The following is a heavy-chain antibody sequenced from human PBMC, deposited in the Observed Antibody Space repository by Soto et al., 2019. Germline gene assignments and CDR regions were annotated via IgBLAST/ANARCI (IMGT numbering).Heavy chain of an antibody. Sequence: QVQLRESGPRLVKPSGTLSLTCAVSGSSITSSNWWTWVRQPPGKGLEWIGESYHSGSYNYNPSIKSRVTISVDKSKNQFFLKLTSVTAADTAVYYCARRYYYDSSGYYLGDWGQGTLVTVSS. CDR1: GSSITSSNW. J-gene: IGHJ4*02. D-gene: IGHD3-22*01. CDR2: SYHSGSY. V-gene: IGHV4-4*02. CDR3: ARRYYYDSSGYYLGD.